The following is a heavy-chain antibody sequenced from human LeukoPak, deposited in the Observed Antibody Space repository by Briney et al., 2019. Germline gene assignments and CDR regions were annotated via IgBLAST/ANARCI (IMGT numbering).Heavy chain of an antibody. V-gene: IGHV3-7*03. D-gene: IGHD5-18*01. Sequence: GGSLRLSCAASGFTFSSYAMSWVRQAPGKGLEWVANIKQDGSEKYYVDSVKGRFTISRDNAKNSLYLQMSSLRAEDTAVYYCARSTYSPNWFDPWGQGTLVTVSS. CDR1: GFTFSSYA. CDR2: IKQDGSEK. J-gene: IGHJ5*02. CDR3: ARSTYSPNWFDP.